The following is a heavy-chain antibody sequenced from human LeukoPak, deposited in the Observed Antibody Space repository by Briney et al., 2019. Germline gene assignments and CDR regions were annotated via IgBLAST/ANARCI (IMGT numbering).Heavy chain of an antibody. CDR2: IYSGGST. D-gene: IGHD6-19*01. J-gene: IGHJ6*02. CDR3: ARASGWTHYYYGMDV. Sequence: GGSLRLSCAASGFTVSSKYMSWVRQAPGKGLEWVSVIYSGGSTYYADSVKGRFTISRDNSKNTLYLQMNSLRAEDTAVYYCARASGWTHYYYGMDVWGQGTTVTVSS. CDR1: GFTVSSKY. V-gene: IGHV3-66*01.